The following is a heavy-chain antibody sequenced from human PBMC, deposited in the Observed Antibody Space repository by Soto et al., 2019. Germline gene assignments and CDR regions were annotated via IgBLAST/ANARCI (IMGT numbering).Heavy chain of an antibody. V-gene: IGHV6-1*01. Sequence: PSQTLSLTCAISGDSVSSNSAAWNWIRQSPSRGLEWLGRTYYRSKWYNDYAVSVKSRITINPDTSKNQFSLQLNSVTPEDTAVYYCARDRWKTRITIFGVVPPSWFDPWGQGTLVTVSS. CDR2: TYYRSKWYN. D-gene: IGHD3-3*01. CDR3: ARDRWKTRITIFGVVPPSWFDP. CDR1: GDSVSSNSAA. J-gene: IGHJ5*02.